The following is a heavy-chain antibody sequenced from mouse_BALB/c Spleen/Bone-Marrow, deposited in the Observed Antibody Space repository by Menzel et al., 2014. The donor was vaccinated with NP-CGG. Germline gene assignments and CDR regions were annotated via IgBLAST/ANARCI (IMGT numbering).Heavy chain of an antibody. J-gene: IGHJ2*01. V-gene: IGHV3-8*02. CDR2: ISYSGNA. CDR3: ARGNGYHFDY. Sequence: EVKLVESGPSLVKPSQTLSLTCSVTGDSITSSYWNWIRKFPGNKLEYMGYISYSGNAYYNPSLKSRISLTRDTSKNXYYLQWNSVTTEDTATYFWARGNGYHFDYWGQGTTLTVSS. CDR1: GDSITSSY. D-gene: IGHD1-2*01.